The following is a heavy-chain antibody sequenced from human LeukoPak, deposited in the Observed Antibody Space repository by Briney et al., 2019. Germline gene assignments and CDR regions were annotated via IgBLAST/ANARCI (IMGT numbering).Heavy chain of an antibody. CDR2: ISGGGGST. D-gene: IGHD3-16*01. V-gene: IGHV3-23*01. Sequence: GGSLRLSCAASGYTFNNYAMSWVRQAPGKGLEWVSAISGGGGSTHYADSVKGRFTISRDKSKNTLSLQMNSLRAEDTALYYCAKGGEQVSHFDYWGQGTLVTVSS. CDR1: GYTFNNYA. J-gene: IGHJ4*02. CDR3: AKGGEQVSHFDY.